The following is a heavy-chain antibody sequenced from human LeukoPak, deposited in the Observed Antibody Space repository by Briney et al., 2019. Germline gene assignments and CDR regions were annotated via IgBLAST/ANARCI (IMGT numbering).Heavy chain of an antibody. J-gene: IGHJ6*02. Sequence: PGGSLKLSCAASVFTFSNYNFYWVRQAPWKGLEWVSSISSTSSYIYYADSVKGRFTIPRDNAKNSLYLQMNSLRAEDTAVYYCARALWSGPVYYGMDVWGQGTTVTVSS. D-gene: IGHD3-10*01. CDR1: VFTFSNYN. V-gene: IGHV3-21*06. CDR2: ISSTSSYI. CDR3: ARALWSGPVYYGMDV.